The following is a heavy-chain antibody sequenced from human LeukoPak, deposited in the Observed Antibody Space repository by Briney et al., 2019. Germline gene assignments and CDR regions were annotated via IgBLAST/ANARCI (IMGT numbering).Heavy chain of an antibody. CDR3: ARDRYDYGDYVGE. Sequence: SETLSLTCTVSGGSISSSTYYWGWIRQSPGKGLEWIGSVHYSGGSYYSPSLKSRVTISLNTSKNQFSLKLSSVTAADTAVYYCARDRYDYGDYVGEWGQGTLVTVSS. CDR1: GGSISSSTYY. D-gene: IGHD4-17*01. J-gene: IGHJ4*02. CDR2: VHYSGGS. V-gene: IGHV4-39*02.